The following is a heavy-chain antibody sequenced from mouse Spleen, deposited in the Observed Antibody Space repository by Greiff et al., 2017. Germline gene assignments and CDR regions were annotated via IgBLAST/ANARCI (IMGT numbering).Heavy chain of an antibody. Sequence: VQLQQSGAELVRPGASVKLSCKASGYTFTDYYINWVKQRPGQGLEWIARIYPGSGNTYYNEKFKGKATLTAEKSSSTAYMQLSSLTSEDSAVYFCARDRELLPVIFDYWGQGTTLTVSS. CDR2: IYPGSGNT. D-gene: IGHD1-1*01. V-gene: IGHV1-76*01. J-gene: IGHJ2*01. CDR3: ARDRELLPVIFDY. CDR1: GYTFTDYY.